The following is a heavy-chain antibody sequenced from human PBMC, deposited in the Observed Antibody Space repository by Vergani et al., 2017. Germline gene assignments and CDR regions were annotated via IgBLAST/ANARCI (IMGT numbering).Heavy chain of an antibody. J-gene: IGHJ4*02. CDR1: GFTFSSYA. V-gene: IGHV3-23*01. CDR3: AKVGYYDSSGYYSEACFDD. D-gene: IGHD3-22*01. CDR2: ISGSGGST. Sequence: EVQLLESGGGLVQPGGSLRLSCAASGFTFSSYAMSWVRQAPGKGLEWVSDISGSGGSTYYADSVTGRFTISRDNSKNTLYLQMNSLRAEDTAVYYCAKVGYYDSSGYYSEACFDDWGQGSLVTVSS.